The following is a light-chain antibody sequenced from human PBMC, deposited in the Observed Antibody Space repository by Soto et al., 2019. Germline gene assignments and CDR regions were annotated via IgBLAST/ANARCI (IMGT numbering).Light chain of an antibody. CDR3: ASWDDSLNGYV. CDR2: SGN. J-gene: IGLJ1*01. CDR1: SSNIGSNP. Sequence: QSVLTQPPSASGTPGQRVTISCSGSSSNIGSNPVNWYHQLPGTAPKLLIYSGNQRPSGVPDRFSGSESGTSASLAISGLQSEDEADYYCASWDDSLNGYVFGTGTKLTVL. V-gene: IGLV1-44*01.